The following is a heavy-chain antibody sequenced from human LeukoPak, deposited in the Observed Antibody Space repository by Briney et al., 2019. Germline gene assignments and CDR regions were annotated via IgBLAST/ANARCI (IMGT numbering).Heavy chain of an antibody. CDR1: GGSLSSSNNY. CDR3: ARDRGPRTGFMVREAYDY. Sequence: ETLSLTCTVSGGSLSSSNNYWGWTCQPPGKGLVWVSRINTDGSITNYADSVKGRFSISGDNAKNTLYLQMSSLRAEDTAVYYCARDRGPRTGFMVREAYDYWGQGTLVTVSS. D-gene: IGHD3-10*01. CDR2: INTDGSIT. J-gene: IGHJ4*02. V-gene: IGHV3-74*01.